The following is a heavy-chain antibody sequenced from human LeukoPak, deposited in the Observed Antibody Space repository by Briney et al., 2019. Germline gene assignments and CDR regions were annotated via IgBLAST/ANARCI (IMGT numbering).Heavy chain of an antibody. D-gene: IGHD4-17*01. CDR3: ARGDDYGDYSSLFNP. Sequence: PGGSLRLSCAASGFTFSIYAMHWVRQAPGKGLEWVAGICYDGSSKYYEDSVKGRFTISRDNSKNTLYLQMNSLRAEDTAVYYIARGDDYGDYSSLFNPGGEGTLLT. CDR2: ICYDGSSK. V-gene: IGHV3-33*01. J-gene: IGHJ1*01. CDR1: GFTFSIYA.